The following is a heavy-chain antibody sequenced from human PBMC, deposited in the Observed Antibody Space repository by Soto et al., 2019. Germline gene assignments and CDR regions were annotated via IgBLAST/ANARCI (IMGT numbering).Heavy chain of an antibody. Sequence: QITLKESGPTLVKPTQTLTLTSTFSGFSLSTSGVGVGWIRQPPGKALEWLALIYWDDDKRYSPSLKSRLTITKDTSKNQVVLTMTNMDPVDTATYYCARYYYGSGSSPIYGMDVWGQGTTVTVSS. V-gene: IGHV2-5*02. CDR2: IYWDDDK. J-gene: IGHJ6*02. CDR1: GFSLSTSGVG. CDR3: ARYYYGSGSSPIYGMDV. D-gene: IGHD3-10*01.